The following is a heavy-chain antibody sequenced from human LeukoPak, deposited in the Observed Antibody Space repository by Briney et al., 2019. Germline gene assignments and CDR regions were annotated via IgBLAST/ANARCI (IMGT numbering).Heavy chain of an antibody. CDR1: GFTFSSYA. CDR3: ARRGSSGWYDY. D-gene: IGHD6-19*01. CDR2: ISGGGPVT. J-gene: IGHJ4*02. V-gene: IGHV3-23*01. Sequence: PGGSLRLSCAASGFTFSSYAMSWVRQAPGKGLECVSAISGGGPVTYYTDSMKGRFTISRDNSKNTLYLEMNSLRAEDTAVYYCARRGSSGWYDYWGQGTLVTVSS.